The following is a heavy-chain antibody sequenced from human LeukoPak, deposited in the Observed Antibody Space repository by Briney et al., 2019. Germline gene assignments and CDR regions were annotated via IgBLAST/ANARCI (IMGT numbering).Heavy chain of an antibody. CDR2: ISSSGST. V-gene: IGHV4-59*01. Sequence: PSETLSLTCTVSGGSISSSYWSWIRQPPGKGLEWIGYISSSGSTNYNPSLKSRLTISVDMSKNQISLDLTSVTAGDTAVYYCARAQYDGFSSGYSGGYYYMDVWGKGTTVSVSS. J-gene: IGHJ6*03. CDR1: GGSISSSY. D-gene: IGHD3-3*01. CDR3: ARAQYDGFSSGYSGGYYYMDV.